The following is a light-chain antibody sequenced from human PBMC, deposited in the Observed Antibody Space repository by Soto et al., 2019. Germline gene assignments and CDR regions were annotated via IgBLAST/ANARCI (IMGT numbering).Light chain of an antibody. CDR3: SSYTSRSTLGV. CDR2: DVS. Sequence: QSALTQPASVSGSPGQSITISCTGTSSDVGGYNYVSWYQQHPGKAPKLMIYDVSNRPSGVSNRFSGYKSGNTASLTISGLQAEDEADYYCSSYTSRSTLGVFGGGTKLTV. CDR1: SSDVGGYNY. V-gene: IGLV2-14*01. J-gene: IGLJ2*01.